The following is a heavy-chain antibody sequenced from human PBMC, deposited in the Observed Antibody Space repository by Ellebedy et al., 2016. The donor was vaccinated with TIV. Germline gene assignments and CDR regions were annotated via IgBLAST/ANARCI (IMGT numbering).Heavy chain of an antibody. D-gene: IGHD2-15*01. CDR3: ARLELGYCSGGSCYGDWFDP. V-gene: IGHV4-39*01. CDR1: GLSLSSSGVS. CDR2: IYYTGST. Sequence: SGPTLVKPTQTLTLTCTFSGLSLSSSGVSVGWIRQPPGKGLEWIGSIYYTGSTFYNPSLKSRVTISVDTSKSQFSLKLSSVTAADTAVYYCARLELGYCSGGSCYGDWFDPWGQGTLVTVSS. J-gene: IGHJ5*02.